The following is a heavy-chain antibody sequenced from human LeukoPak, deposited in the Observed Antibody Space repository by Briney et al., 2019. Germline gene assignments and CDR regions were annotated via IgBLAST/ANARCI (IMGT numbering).Heavy chain of an antibody. CDR2: ISSSSSTI. D-gene: IGHD6-19*01. CDR3: ARETSTLYSSGWYWFDP. J-gene: IGHJ5*02. Sequence: GGSLRLSCAASGFTFSSYSMNWVRQAPGKGLEWVSYISSSSSTIYYADSVKGRLTISRDNAKNSLYLQMNSLRAEDTAVYYCARETSTLYSSGWYWFDPWGQGTLVTVSS. V-gene: IGHV3-48*04. CDR1: GFTFSSYS.